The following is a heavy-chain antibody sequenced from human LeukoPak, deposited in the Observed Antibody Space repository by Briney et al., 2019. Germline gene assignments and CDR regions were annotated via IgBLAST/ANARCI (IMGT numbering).Heavy chain of an antibody. Sequence: SETLSLTCTVSGGSISSYYWSWIRQPPGKGLEWIGYIYYSGSTNYNPSLKSRVTISVDTSKNQFSLKLSSVTAADTAVYYCASVTLGIAAAGTYYYMDVWGKGTTVTVSS. D-gene: IGHD6-13*01. CDR2: IYYSGST. CDR1: GGSISSYY. V-gene: IGHV4-59*01. J-gene: IGHJ6*03. CDR3: ASVTLGIAAAGTYYYMDV.